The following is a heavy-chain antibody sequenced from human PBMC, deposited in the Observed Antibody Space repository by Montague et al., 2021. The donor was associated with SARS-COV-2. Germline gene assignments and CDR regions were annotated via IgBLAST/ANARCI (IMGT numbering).Heavy chain of an antibody. CDR1: GASVRSGNSY. CDR2: ISYSGST. CDR3: ARIGYGSVGYYYIYPD. V-gene: IGHV4-61*01. Sequence: SETRSLTCTVSGASVRSGNSYWNWIRQPPGRGLEWIGYISYSGSTNYSPSLKSRVTISVDTSKNQLSLKVISATAADTAVYYCARIGYGSVGYYYIYPDWGQGTLVTVSS. D-gene: IGHD3-22*01. J-gene: IGHJ1*01.